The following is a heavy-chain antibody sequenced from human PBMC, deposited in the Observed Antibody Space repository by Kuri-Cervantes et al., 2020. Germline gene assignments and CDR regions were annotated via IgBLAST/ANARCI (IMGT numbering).Heavy chain of an antibody. V-gene: IGHV4-39*01. Sequence: SETLSLTCAVSGGSISSSSYYWGWIRQPPGKGLEWSGSIYYSGSTYYNPSLKSRVTISVDTSKNQFSLKLSSVTAADTAVYYCARQDSSGWYLLGYWGQGTLVTVSS. D-gene: IGHD6-19*01. CDR1: GGSISSSSYY. CDR2: IYYSGST. J-gene: IGHJ4*02. CDR3: ARQDSSGWYLLGY.